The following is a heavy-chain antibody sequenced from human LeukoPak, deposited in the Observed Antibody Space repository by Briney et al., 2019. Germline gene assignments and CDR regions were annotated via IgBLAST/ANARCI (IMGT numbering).Heavy chain of an antibody. V-gene: IGHV3-33*06. CDR3: AKDREQQQPAWYNWFDP. J-gene: IGHJ5*02. D-gene: IGHD6-13*01. Sequence: GGSLRLSCAASGFTFSSYGMHWVRQAPGKGLEWVAVIWFDGSNKYYADSVKGRFTISRDNSKNTLYLQMNSLRAEDTAVYYCAKDREQQQPAWYNWFDPWGQGTLVTVSS. CDR1: GFTFSSYG. CDR2: IWFDGSNK.